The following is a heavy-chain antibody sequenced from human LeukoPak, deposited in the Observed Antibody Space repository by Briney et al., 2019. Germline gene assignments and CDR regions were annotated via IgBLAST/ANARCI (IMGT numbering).Heavy chain of an antibody. D-gene: IGHD6-6*01. CDR1: GGSFSGYY. V-gene: IGHV4-34*01. J-gene: IGHJ5*02. CDR2: INLGGST. CDR3: ARDLEYNSFNWFDP. Sequence: SETLSLTCAVSGGSFSGYYWTWIRQSPGKGLEWIGEINLGGSTNYSPSLKSRVTLSRDTSKNQFSLKLSSMTAADTAVYYCARDLEYNSFNWFDPWGQGTLVTVSS.